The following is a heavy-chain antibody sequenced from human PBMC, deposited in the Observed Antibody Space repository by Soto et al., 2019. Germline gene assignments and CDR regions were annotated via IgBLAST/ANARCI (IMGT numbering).Heavy chain of an antibody. D-gene: IGHD6-6*01. V-gene: IGHV1-8*01. CDR3: ARDHGSSSTFDY. J-gene: IGHJ4*02. CDR1: GYTFTSYD. Sequence: GASVKVSCKASGYTFTSYDINWVRQATGQGLEWMGWMSPNSGNTGYAQKLQGRVTMTTNTSTSTAYMELRSLRSDDTAVYYCARDHGSSSTFDYWGQGTLVTVSS. CDR2: MSPNSGNT.